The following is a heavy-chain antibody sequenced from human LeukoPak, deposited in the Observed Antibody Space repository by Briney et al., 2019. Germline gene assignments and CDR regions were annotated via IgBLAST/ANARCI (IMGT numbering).Heavy chain of an antibody. D-gene: IGHD1-1*01. CDR2: ISRNGDRT. V-gene: IGHV3-64D*06. CDR1: GFTFSIYG. Sequence: GGSLRLSCSASGFTFSIYGMNWVRQAPGKGLEYVAAISRNGDRTNYADSVKGRFTISRDNSKNTLYLQMSSLRVEDTALYYCMEDLDGNDGYWGQGTLVTVSS. CDR3: MEDLDGNDGY. J-gene: IGHJ4*02.